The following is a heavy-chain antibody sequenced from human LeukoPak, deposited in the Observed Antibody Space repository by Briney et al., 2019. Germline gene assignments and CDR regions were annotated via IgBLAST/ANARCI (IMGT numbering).Heavy chain of an antibody. CDR3: AREGDSSPYGSYYFDY. D-gene: IGHD6-13*01. CDR2: IIPIFGTA. Sequence: VASVTVSCKASGGTFSSYAISWVRQAPGQGLEWMGGIIPIFGTANYAQKFQGRVTITTDESTSTAYMELSSLRSEDTAVYYCAREGDSSPYGSYYFDYWGQGTLVTVSS. CDR1: GGTFSSYA. J-gene: IGHJ4*02. V-gene: IGHV1-69*05.